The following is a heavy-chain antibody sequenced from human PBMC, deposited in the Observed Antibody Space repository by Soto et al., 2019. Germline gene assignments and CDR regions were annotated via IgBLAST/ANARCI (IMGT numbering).Heavy chain of an antibody. CDR3: AKDLGVVLIAATGFDS. CDR1: GFSFSSYG. D-gene: IGHD2-15*01. J-gene: IGHJ4*02. Sequence: QGQLVESGGGVVQPGRSLRLSCAGSGFSFSSYGMHWVRQAPGKGLEWLTAISYDGSKSYYTDSVKGRFTISRDDSKSTLYLQMNSLRSEDTAIYYCAKDLGVVLIAATGFDSWGQGTRVTVSS. CDR2: ISYDGSKS. V-gene: IGHV3-30*18.